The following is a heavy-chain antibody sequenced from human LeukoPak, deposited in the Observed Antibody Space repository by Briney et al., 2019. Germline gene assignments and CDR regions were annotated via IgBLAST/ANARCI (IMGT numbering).Heavy chain of an antibody. J-gene: IGHJ6*03. D-gene: IGHD2-2*02. CDR1: GFTFSSYG. CDR3: AKALVGYCSSTSCYTSYYMDV. V-gene: IGHV3-30*02. CDR2: IRFDGSNK. Sequence: GGTLRLSCAASGFTFSSYGMHWVRQAPPKGLERVSFIRFDGSNKYYAHSVKGRFTISRDNSKNTLYLQMNSLRAEDTAVYYCAKALVGYCSSTSCYTSYYMDVWGKGTTVTVSS.